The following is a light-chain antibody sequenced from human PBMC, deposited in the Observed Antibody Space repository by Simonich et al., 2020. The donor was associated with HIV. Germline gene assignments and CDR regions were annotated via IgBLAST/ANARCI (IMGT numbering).Light chain of an antibody. CDR1: QSISSN. V-gene: IGKV3-15*01. Sequence: EIVMTQFPATLSVSPGERATLSCTASQSISSNLAWYQQKPGQAPRLLIYGASTRATCIPARFSGSGSGTEFTLTINSLRSEDFAVYYCQQYNNWPMYTFGQGTKLEIK. J-gene: IGKJ2*01. CDR3: QQYNNWPMYT. CDR2: GAS.